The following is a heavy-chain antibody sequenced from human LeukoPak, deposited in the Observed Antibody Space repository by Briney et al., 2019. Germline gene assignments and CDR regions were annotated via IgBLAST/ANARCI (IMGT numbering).Heavy chain of an antibody. V-gene: IGHV4-4*02. CDR3: ARCYYDSSGYSNYFDY. CDR2: VYHSGST. Sequence: PSETLSLTCAVSGDSISTNHWWSWVRQPPGKGLEWIGEVYHSGSTNYNPSLKSRVTISVDKSKNQFSLKLSSVTVADTAVYYCARCYYDSSGYSNYFDYWGQGTLVTVSS. CDR1: GDSISTNHW. D-gene: IGHD3-22*01. J-gene: IGHJ4*02.